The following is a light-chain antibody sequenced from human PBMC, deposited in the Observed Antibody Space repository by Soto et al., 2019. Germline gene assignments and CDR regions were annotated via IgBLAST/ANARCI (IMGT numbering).Light chain of an antibody. Sequence: QAVVTQSPSASASLGASVKLTCTLSSGHNNYAIAWHQQQPEKGPRYLMKLNSDGSHTKGDGIPDRFSGSSSGAERYLTISSHQSEDEADYYCQTWGTGTWVFGGGTKLTVL. CDR2: LNSDGSH. V-gene: IGLV4-69*01. J-gene: IGLJ3*02. CDR3: QTWGTGTWV. CDR1: SGHNNYA.